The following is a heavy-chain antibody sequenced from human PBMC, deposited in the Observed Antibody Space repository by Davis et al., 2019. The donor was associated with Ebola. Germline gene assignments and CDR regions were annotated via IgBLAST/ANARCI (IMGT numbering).Heavy chain of an antibody. D-gene: IGHD2-15*01. J-gene: IGHJ6*04. CDR3: AKFSVVAATQVYYYYGMDV. Sequence: PGGSLRLSCAASGFTFSTYAMGWVRQAPGKGLEWVSDISSGGGAPYYADSVKGRFTTFRDNPKNTLYLQMNSLRADDTAVYYCAKFSVVAATQVYYYYGMDVWGKGTTVTVSS. V-gene: IGHV3-23*01. CDR2: ISSGGGAP. CDR1: GFTFSTYA.